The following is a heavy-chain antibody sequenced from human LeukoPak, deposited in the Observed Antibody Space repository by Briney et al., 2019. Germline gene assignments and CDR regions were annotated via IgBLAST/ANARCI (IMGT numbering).Heavy chain of an antibody. V-gene: IGHV3-23*01. D-gene: IGHD6-13*01. J-gene: IGHJ3*02. CDR2: ISGSGGST. Sequence: PGGSLRLSCAASGFTFGSYAMSWVRQAPGKGLEWVSAISGSGGSTYYADSVKGRFTISRDNSKNTLYLQMNSLRAEDTAVYYCAKDLGSYSGSWRDDAFDIWGQGTMVSVSS. CDR3: AKDLGSYSGSWRDDAFDI. CDR1: GFTFGSYA.